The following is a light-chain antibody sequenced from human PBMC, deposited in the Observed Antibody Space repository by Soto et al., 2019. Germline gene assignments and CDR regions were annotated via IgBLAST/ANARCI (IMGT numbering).Light chain of an antibody. V-gene: IGKV1-9*01. CDR2: AAS. CDR3: QQLNSYPRNT. CDR1: QGISSY. Sequence: DIQLTQSPSFLSASVGDRVTITCRASQGISSYLAWNQQKPGKAPKLLIYAASTLQSGVPSRFSGSGSGTEFTLTISSLQPEDFATYYCQQLNSYPRNTFGQGTRLEIK. J-gene: IGKJ5*01.